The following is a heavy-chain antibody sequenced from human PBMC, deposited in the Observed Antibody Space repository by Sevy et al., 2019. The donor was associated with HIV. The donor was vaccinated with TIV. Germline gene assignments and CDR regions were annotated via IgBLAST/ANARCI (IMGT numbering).Heavy chain of an antibody. Sequence: GGSLRLSCAASGFTFTEFVMSWVRQSPGMGLEWVSTINSGGGSTYYADSVKGRFTISRDNSQNTLDLQMNSLRAEDTAVYYCAKDVVGGYYDSSGYSDHWGQGTLVTVSS. CDR1: GFTFTEFV. CDR3: AKDVVGGYYDSSGYSDH. D-gene: IGHD3-22*01. V-gene: IGHV3-23*01. J-gene: IGHJ4*02. CDR2: INSGGGST.